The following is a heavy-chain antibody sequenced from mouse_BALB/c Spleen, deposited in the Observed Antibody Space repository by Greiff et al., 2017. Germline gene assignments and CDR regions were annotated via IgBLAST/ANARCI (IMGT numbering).Heavy chain of an antibody. CDR3: ARRGTVNYAMDY. D-gene: IGHD1-1*01. Sequence: VQLQQSGPELVKPGASVKISCKASGYSFTGYYMHWVKQSHVKSLEWIGRINPYNGATSYNQNFKDKASLTVDKSSSTAYMELHSLTSEDSAVYYCARRGTVNYAMDYWGQGTSVTVSS. CDR1: GYSFTGYY. CDR2: INPYNGAT. J-gene: IGHJ4*01. V-gene: IGHV1-31*01.